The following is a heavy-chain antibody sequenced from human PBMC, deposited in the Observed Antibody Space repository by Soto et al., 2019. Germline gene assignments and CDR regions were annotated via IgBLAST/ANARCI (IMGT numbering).Heavy chain of an antibody. V-gene: IGHV3-66*01. Sequence: TGGSKDMTWVLQNQEKGLEWVSLIQSGGTTDYADSLKGRFTISRDTSENTLYLQMNSLRFDDTAVYYCARAQGYCSDGGCSHMGWFDPWGQGTLVTVSS. CDR3: ARAQGYCSDGGCSHMGWFDP. J-gene: IGHJ5*02. CDR1: TGGSKD. D-gene: IGHD2-15*01. CDR2: IQSGGTT.